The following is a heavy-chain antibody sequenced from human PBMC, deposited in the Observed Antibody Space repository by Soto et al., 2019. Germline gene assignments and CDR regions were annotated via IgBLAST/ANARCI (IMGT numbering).Heavy chain of an antibody. CDR3: IEESFDY. CDR2: IYSGGST. J-gene: IGHJ4*02. CDR1: GFPVSINY. Sequence: GGSLRLSCAATGFPVSINYMSLVRQAPGKGLEWVSVIYSGGSTYYADSVKGRFTISRDNSKNTLYLQMKSLRAEDTAVYYCIEESFDYWGQGTVVTVSS. V-gene: IGHV3-53*01.